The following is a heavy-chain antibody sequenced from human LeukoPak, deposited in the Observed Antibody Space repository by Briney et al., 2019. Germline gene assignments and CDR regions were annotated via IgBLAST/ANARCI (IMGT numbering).Heavy chain of an antibody. J-gene: IGHJ4*02. CDR3: ATTTIRLGY. D-gene: IGHD1-26*01. CDR2: IYYSGGT. Sequence: SETLSLTCTVSGGSISSSSHYWGWIRQPPGKGLEWIGSIYYSGGTYYNPSLKSRVTISVDTSKNQFSLKLSSVTAADTAVYYCATTTIRLGYWGQGTLVTVSS. V-gene: IGHV4-39*07. CDR1: GGSISSSSHY.